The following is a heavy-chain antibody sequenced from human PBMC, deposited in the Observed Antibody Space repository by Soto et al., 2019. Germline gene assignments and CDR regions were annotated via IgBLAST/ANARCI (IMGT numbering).Heavy chain of an antibody. D-gene: IGHD2-21*02. CDR3: ARDLWGYCGVGCYPLDV. CDR1: GGSISSGFYY. Sequence: SETLSLTCTVSGGSISSGFYYWSWIRQHPGEGLEWIGYISYSGSTYYNPSLKSRVAISVDTSKIQFSLKMNSVTAADTAVYYCARDLWGYCGVGCYPLDVWGQGTTVTVSS. V-gene: IGHV4-31*03. J-gene: IGHJ6*02. CDR2: ISYSGST.